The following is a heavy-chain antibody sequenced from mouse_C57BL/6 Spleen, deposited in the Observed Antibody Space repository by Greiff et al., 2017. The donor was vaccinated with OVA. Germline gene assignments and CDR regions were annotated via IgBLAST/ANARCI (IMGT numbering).Heavy chain of an antibody. CDR1: GYSITSGYY. D-gene: IGHD1-1*01. Sequence: EVKLQESGPGLVKPSQSLSLTCSVTGYSITSGYYWNWIRQFPGNKLEWMGYISYDGSNNYNPSLKNRISINRDTSKNQFFLKLNSVTTEDTATYYCAKGGDYYGFAYWGQGTLVTVSA. V-gene: IGHV3-6*01. J-gene: IGHJ3*01. CDR3: AKGGDYYGFAY. CDR2: ISYDGSN.